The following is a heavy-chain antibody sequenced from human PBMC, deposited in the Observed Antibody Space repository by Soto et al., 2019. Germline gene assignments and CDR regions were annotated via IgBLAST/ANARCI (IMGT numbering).Heavy chain of an antibody. V-gene: IGHV3-15*07. CDR3: WGSAY. D-gene: IGHD3-16*01. CDR2: IKSRTDGGTI. J-gene: IGHJ4*02. CDR1: GFTFREAW. Sequence: EVQLVESGGGLVKPGGSLRVSCADSGFTFREAWMNWVRQAPGKGLEWVGRIKSRTDGGTIEYATPVKGRFIISRDDSKNTLYLQMDSLKTEDTAVYYCWGSAYWGQGTLVTVSS.